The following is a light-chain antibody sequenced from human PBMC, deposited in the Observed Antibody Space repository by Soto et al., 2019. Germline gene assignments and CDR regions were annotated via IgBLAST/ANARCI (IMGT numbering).Light chain of an antibody. CDR1: QHISDY. J-gene: IGKJ1*01. Sequence: DIQMTQSPSSLSASVGDRVTITCRASQHISDYINWYQQKQGRSPKLLIYAQSNLQSGVPSRFTGSRSGTAFTLTITSLQVEDFATYYCQQSYSAPQTFGQGTKVDIK. V-gene: IGKV1-39*01. CDR3: QQSYSAPQT. CDR2: AQS.